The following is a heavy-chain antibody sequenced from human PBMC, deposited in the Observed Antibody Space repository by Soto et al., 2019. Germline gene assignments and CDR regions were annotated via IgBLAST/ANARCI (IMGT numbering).Heavy chain of an antibody. J-gene: IGHJ3*02. Sequence: ASVKVSCKASGFTFTSSSVEWVGQARGERLEWIGWIVVGSGNTNYAQKFQERVTITRDMSTSTAYMELSSLRSEDTAVYYCATSNPTYGGRVDDALDIWGQGTMVTVSS. CDR3: ATSNPTYGGRVDDALDI. CDR2: IVVGSGNT. D-gene: IGHD4-4*01. CDR1: GFTFTSSS. V-gene: IGHV1-58*01.